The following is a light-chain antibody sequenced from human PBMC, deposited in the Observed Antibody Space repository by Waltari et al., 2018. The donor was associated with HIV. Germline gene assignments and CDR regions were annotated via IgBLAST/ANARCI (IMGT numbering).Light chain of an antibody. CDR1: SMGSNS. CDR3: QVWDSTSDQVV. V-gene: IGLV3-21*04. CDR2: YNR. Sequence: SYVLTQPPSVSVAPGKTARITCGGASMGSNSVPWYQQKPGQAPVLVIYYNRDRPSGIPERLSGFTSGNSATLTISRVEAGDEADYYCQVWDSTSDQVVFGGGTKLTVL. J-gene: IGLJ2*01.